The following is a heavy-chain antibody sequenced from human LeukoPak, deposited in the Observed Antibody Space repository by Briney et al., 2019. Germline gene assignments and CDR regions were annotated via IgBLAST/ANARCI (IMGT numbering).Heavy chain of an antibody. CDR1: GGSISSYY. V-gene: IGHV4-59*01. CDR2: IYYSGST. D-gene: IGHD2-21*02. Sequence: PSETLSLTCTVSGGSISSYYWSWIRQPPGKGLEWIGYIYYSGSTNYNPSLKGRVTISVDTSKNQFSLKLSSVTAADTAVYYCARVRMTYDACDIWGQGTMVTVSS. J-gene: IGHJ3*02. CDR3: ARVRMTYDACDI.